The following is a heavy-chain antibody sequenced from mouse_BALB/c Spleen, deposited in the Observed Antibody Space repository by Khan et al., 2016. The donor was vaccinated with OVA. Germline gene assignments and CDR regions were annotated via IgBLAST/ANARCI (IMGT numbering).Heavy chain of an antibody. V-gene: IGHV1S81*02. CDR3: TRSGYGNPFAY. J-gene: IGHJ3*01. Sequence: QMQLEESGAELVKPGASVKLSCKASGYTFSSYYMYWVKQRPGQGLEWIGGINPNNGGPNFNEKFKTKATLTVDKSSSTAYMHLSSLTSEDSAVYYCTRSGYGNPFAYWGQGTLVTVSP. CDR1: GYTFSSYY. CDR2: INPNNGGP. D-gene: IGHD2-10*02.